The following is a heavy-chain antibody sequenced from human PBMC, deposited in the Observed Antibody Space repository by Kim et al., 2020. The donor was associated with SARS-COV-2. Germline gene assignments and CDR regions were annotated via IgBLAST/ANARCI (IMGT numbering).Heavy chain of an antibody. CDR2: INPSGGST. V-gene: IGHV1-46*01. Sequence: ASVKVSCKASGYTFTSYYMHCVRQAPGQGLEWMGIINPSGGSTSYAQKFQGRVTMTRDTSTSTVYMELSSLRSEDTAVYYCASFLGSYGGNSGALRDYYYGMDVWGQGTTVTVSS. CDR3: ASFLGSYGGNSGALRDYYYGMDV. CDR1: GYTFTSYY. J-gene: IGHJ6*02. D-gene: IGHD4-17*01.